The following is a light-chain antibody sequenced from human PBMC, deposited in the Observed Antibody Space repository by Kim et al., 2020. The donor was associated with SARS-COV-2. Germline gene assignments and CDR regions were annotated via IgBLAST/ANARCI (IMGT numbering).Light chain of an antibody. CDR3: SSYTSSSTL. CDR2: DVS. Sequence: GQSITITCTGTSSDVGGYNYVSWYQQHPGKAPKLMIYDVSNRPSGVSNRFSGSKSGNTASLTISGLQAEDEADYYCSSYTSSSTLFGGGTQLTVL. J-gene: IGLJ2*01. CDR1: SSDVGGYNY. V-gene: IGLV2-14*03.